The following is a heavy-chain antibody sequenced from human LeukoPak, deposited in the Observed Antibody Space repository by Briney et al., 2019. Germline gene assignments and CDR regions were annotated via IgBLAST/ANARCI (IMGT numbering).Heavy chain of an antibody. CDR1: GYTFTGYY. Sequence: ASVKVSCKASGYTFTGYYMHWVRQAPGQGLEWMGWINPNSGGTNYAQKFQGRVTMTRDTSISTAYMELSRLRSDDTAAYYCARIAAAAENWGSFDYWGQGTLVTVSS. CDR2: INPNSGGT. J-gene: IGHJ4*02. CDR3: ARIAAAAENWGSFDY. V-gene: IGHV1-2*02. D-gene: IGHD6-13*01.